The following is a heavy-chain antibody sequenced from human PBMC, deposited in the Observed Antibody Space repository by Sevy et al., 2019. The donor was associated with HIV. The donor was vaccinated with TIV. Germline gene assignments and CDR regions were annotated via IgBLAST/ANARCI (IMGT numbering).Heavy chain of an antibody. CDR2: IKRDGSEK. Sequence: GGSLRLSCAASGFTFSNYWMTWVRQAPGKGLEWVANIKRDGSEKYYADSVKGRFTISRDNAKNSLYLQMNSLRAEDTALYYCARDCNSASCLWGLDVWGQGTTVTVSS. V-gene: IGHV3-7*03. J-gene: IGHJ6*02. D-gene: IGHD2-2*01. CDR1: GFTFSNYW. CDR3: ARDCNSASCLWGLDV.